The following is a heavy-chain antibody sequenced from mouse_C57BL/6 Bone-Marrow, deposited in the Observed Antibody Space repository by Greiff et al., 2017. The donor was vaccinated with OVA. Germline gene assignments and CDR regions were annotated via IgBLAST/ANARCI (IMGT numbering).Heavy chain of an antibody. Sequence: EVQVVESGAEFVRPGASVKLSCTASGPHPKSYSMHWVKQRPEQGLEWIGWIDPENGDTEYASKFQGKATITADTSSNTAYLQLSSLTSEDTAVYYCTGGITTVNYWGQGTTLTVSS. CDR3: TGGITTVNY. J-gene: IGHJ2*01. CDR2: IDPENGDT. CDR1: GPHPKSYS. D-gene: IGHD1-1*01. V-gene: IGHV14-4*01.